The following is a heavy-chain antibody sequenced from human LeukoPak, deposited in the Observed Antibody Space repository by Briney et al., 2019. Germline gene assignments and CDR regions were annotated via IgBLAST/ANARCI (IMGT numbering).Heavy chain of an antibody. Sequence: GGSLRLSCAASGFTFSSYEMNWVRQAPGKGLEWVSYISSSGSTIYHADSVKGRFTISRDNAKNSLYLHMNSLRAEDTAVYYCARDWKYYDFWSGLGWGQGTLVTVSS. D-gene: IGHD3-3*01. V-gene: IGHV3-48*03. CDR1: GFTFSSYE. CDR2: ISSSGSTI. J-gene: IGHJ4*02. CDR3: ARDWKYYDFWSGLG.